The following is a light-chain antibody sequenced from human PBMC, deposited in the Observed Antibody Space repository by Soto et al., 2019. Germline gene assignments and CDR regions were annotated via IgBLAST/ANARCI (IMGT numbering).Light chain of an antibody. CDR2: EVS. V-gene: IGLV2-8*01. CDR1: SSDVGAYDY. Sequence: QSALTQPPSASGSPGQSVTISCTGTSSDVGAYDYVSWYQQHPGKAPKLMIYEVSQRPSGVPDRFSGSKSGNTASLTISGLQAEDEGDYYCSSFAGNNNLLFGGGTKLTVL. J-gene: IGLJ2*01. CDR3: SSFAGNNNLL.